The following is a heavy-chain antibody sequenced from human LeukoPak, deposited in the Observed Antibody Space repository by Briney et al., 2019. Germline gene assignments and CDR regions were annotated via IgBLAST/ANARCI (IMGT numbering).Heavy chain of an antibody. D-gene: IGHD5-18*01. J-gene: IGHJ4*02. V-gene: IGHV4-38-2*01. CDR1: GYSISSGYY. Sequence: SETLSLTCAVSGYSISSGYYWGWIRQPPGKGLEGIGSIYHSGSTYYNPSLKSRVTISVDTSKNQFSLKLSSVTAADTAVYYCARRLTDSYDPGYYFDYWGQGTLVTVSS. CDR2: IYHSGST. CDR3: ARRLTDSYDPGYYFDY.